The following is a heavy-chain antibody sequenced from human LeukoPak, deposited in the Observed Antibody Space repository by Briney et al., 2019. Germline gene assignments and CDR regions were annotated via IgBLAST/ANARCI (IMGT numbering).Heavy chain of an antibody. Sequence: GGTLRLSRAACGFTFSSYSMNWVREASGRGLEWVSSISSSSSYIYYADSVKGRFTISRDNAKNSLYLQMNSLRAEDTAVYYCARDRYGSGSSCDYWGQGTLVTVSS. J-gene: IGHJ4*02. CDR2: ISSSSSYI. CDR3: ARDRYGSGSSCDY. CDR1: GFTFSSYS. V-gene: IGHV3-21*01. D-gene: IGHD3-10*01.